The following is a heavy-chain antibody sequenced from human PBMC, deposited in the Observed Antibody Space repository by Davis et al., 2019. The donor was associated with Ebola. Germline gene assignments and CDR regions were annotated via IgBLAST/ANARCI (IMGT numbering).Heavy chain of an antibody. CDR1: GGSISGYY. Sequence: GSLRLSCTVSGGSISGYYWSWIRQPPGKGLEWIGYVYYGGSTDYNPSPKSRVTMSVDTSKSQFSLKLPSLTAADTAVYYCARTDRVCSGGRCYSGDDFDYWGQGTLVTVSP. CDR3: ARTDRVCSGGRCYSGDDFDY. CDR2: VYYGGST. D-gene: IGHD2-15*01. J-gene: IGHJ4*02. V-gene: IGHV4-59*13.